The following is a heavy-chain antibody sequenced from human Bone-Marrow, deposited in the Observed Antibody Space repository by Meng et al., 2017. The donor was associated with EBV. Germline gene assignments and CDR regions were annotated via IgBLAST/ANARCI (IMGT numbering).Heavy chain of an antibody. CDR3: ARARDRYYPLGLDY. D-gene: IGHD3-16*02. CDR1: GYTFTSYD. CDR2: MNPTSGNT. V-gene: IGHV1-8*01. J-gene: IGHJ4*02. Sequence: QVQLVPSGAVMKKPGASVEVSWKASGYTFTSYDNNWVRQATGEGLWWMGWMNPTSGNTGYAQKFQGRVTLTRNTSISTAYMELSSLRSEDTAVYYCARARDRYYPLGLDYWGQGTLVTVSS.